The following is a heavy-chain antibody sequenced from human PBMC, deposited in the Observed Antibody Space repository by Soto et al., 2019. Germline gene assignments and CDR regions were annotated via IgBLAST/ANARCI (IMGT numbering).Heavy chain of an antibody. CDR1: GFTFSNAW. J-gene: IGHJ4*02. D-gene: IGHD6-13*01. V-gene: IGHV3-15*07. CDR2: SRSKIDGGSS. CDR3: TTERAYGHHLVLDY. Sequence: TGGSLRLSCAASGFTFSNAWMNWVRQAPGKGLEWVGRSRSKIDGGSSDYVAPVQGRFTISRDDSKNTLYLQMNSLKIEDTAVYYCTTERAYGHHLVLDYWGQGALVTVSS.